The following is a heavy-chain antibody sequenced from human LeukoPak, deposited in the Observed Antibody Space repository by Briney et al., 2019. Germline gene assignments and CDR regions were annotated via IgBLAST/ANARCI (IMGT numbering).Heavy chain of an antibody. V-gene: IGHV4-31*03. CDR3: AGVAPEIAAAVDY. D-gene: IGHD6-13*01. J-gene: IGHJ4*02. CDR1: GGSISSGGYY. CDR2: IYYSGST. Sequence: SETLSLTCTVSGGSISSGGYYWSWIRQHPGKGLEWIGYIYYSGSTYYNPSLKSRVTISVDTSKNQFSLKLSSVTAADTAVYYCAGVAPEIAAAVDYWGQGTLVTVSS.